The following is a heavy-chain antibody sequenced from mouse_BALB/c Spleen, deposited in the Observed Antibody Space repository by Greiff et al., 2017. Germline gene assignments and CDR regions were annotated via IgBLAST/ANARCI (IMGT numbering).Heavy chain of an antibody. V-gene: IGHV14-3*02. D-gene: IGHD2-14*01. J-gene: IGHJ2*01. CDR2: IDPANGNT. CDR3: ASYRGDY. CDR1: GFNIKDTY. Sequence: EVKLMESGAELVKPGASVKLSCTASGFNIKDTYMHWVKQRPEQGLEWIGRIDPANGNTKYDPKFQGKATITADTSSNTAYLQLSSLTSEDTAVYYCASYRGDYWGQGTTLTVSS.